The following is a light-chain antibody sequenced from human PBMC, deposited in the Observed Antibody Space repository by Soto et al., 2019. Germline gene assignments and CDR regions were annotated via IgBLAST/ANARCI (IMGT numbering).Light chain of an antibody. CDR1: QTISSW. CDR2: KAS. CDR3: QQYDTYWT. Sequence: DIQMTQSPSTLSGSVGDRVTITCRASQTISSWLAWYQQKPGKAPKLLIYKASTLKSGVPSRFSGSGSGTEFTLTISNLQPDDFATYYCQQYDTYWTCGQGNKGDIK. V-gene: IGKV1-5*03. J-gene: IGKJ1*01.